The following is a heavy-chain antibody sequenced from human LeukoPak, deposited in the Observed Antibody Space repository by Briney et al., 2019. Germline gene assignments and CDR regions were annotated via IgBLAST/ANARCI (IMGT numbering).Heavy chain of an antibody. J-gene: IGHJ4*02. V-gene: IGHV3-23*01. CDR3: AKRTNNYYDSSGYLY. CDR1: GFTSSSYA. CDR2: ISGSGGST. Sequence: GGSLRLSCAASGFTSSSYAMSWVRQAPGKGLEWVSAISGSGGSTYYADSVKGRFTISRDNSKNTLYLQMNSLRAENTAVYYCAKRTNNYYDSSGYLYWGQGTLVTVSS. D-gene: IGHD3-22*01.